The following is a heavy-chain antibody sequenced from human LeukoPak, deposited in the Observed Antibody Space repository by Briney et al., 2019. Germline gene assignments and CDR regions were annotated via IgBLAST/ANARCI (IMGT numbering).Heavy chain of an antibody. D-gene: IGHD7-27*01. J-gene: IGHJ4*02. V-gene: IGHV3-23*01. Sequence: GGSLRLSCAASGFTFSSYAMSWVRQAPGKGLEWVSAISGSGGSTYYADSVKGRFTISRDNAKNSLYLQMNSLRAEDTAVYYCARVSAGDYPDYWGQGTLVTVSS. CDR1: GFTFSSYA. CDR3: ARVSAGDYPDY. CDR2: ISGSGGST.